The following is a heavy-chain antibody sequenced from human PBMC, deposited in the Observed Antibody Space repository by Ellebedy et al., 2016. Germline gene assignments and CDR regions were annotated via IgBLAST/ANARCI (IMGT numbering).Heavy chain of an antibody. J-gene: IGHJ4*02. CDR2: ISGSGGST. D-gene: IGHD3-22*01. V-gene: IGHV3-23*01. CDR1: GFTFSSYA. Sequence: GGSLRLSCAASGFTFSSYAMSWVRQAPGKGLEWVSAISGSGGSTYYADSVKGRFTISRDNSKNTLYLQMNSLRAEETAVYYCARAHYSSCYFLPEYWGQGTLVTVSS. CDR3: ARAHYSSCYFLPEY.